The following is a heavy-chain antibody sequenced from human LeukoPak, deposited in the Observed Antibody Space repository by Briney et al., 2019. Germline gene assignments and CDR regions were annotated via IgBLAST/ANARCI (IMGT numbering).Heavy chain of an antibody. Sequence: GGSLRLSCAASGFTFSSYAMSWVRQAPGKGLEWVSTTSGGGGDTYYADSVKGRFTISRDNSKNTLYLQMNSLRAEDTAVYYCARSTSSEYDIYHFDYWGQGTLVTVSS. CDR2: TSGGGGDT. D-gene: IGHD3-9*01. V-gene: IGHV3-23*01. CDR1: GFTFSSYA. J-gene: IGHJ4*02. CDR3: ARSTSSEYDIYHFDY.